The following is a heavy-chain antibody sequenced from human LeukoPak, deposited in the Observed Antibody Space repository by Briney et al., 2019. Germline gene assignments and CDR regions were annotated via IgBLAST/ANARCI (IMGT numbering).Heavy chain of an antibody. V-gene: IGHV3-11*04. Sequence: GGSLRLSCAASGFTFSHYYMTWIRQAPGKGLEWVSYITSTATTYYADSVKGRFTISRDNAKTSLYLQMNSLRAEDTAVYYCARVQRGYSYNPLGYYYYYMDVWGKGTTVTVSS. CDR3: ARVQRGYSYNPLGYYYYYMDV. CDR1: GFTFSHYY. CDR2: ITSTATT. J-gene: IGHJ6*03. D-gene: IGHD5-18*01.